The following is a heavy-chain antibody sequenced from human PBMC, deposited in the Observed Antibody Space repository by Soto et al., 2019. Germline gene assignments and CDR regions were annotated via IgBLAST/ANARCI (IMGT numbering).Heavy chain of an antibody. V-gene: IGHV4-4*07. Sequence: PSETLSLTCTVSGGSISSYYCSWIRQPAWKGLEWIGRIYTSGITNYNPSLKSRVTMSVDTSKNQFSLKLSSVTAADTAVYYCAGVDVYYDFWSGNYYYYGMDVWGQGTTVTVSS. CDR2: IYTSGIT. J-gene: IGHJ6*02. CDR3: AGVDVYYDFWSGNYYYYGMDV. D-gene: IGHD3-3*01. CDR1: GGSISSYY.